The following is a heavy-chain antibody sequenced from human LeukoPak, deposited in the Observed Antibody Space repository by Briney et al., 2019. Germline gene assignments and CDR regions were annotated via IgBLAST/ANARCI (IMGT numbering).Heavy chain of an antibody. D-gene: IGHD6-13*01. Sequence: SETLSLTCTVSGGSISSDCWTWIRQPAGKGLEWIGRIYTSGSTNYNPSLKSRVTMSVDTSMNQFSLKLNSVTAADTAVYYCARSVAAAPYYLDYWGQGTLVTVSS. J-gene: IGHJ4*02. V-gene: IGHV4-4*07. CDR2: IYTSGST. CDR1: GGSISSDC. CDR3: ARSVAAAPYYLDY.